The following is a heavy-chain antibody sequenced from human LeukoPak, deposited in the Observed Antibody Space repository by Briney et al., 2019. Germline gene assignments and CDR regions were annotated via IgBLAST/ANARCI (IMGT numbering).Heavy chain of an antibody. J-gene: IGHJ4*02. CDR2: ISAYNGST. V-gene: IGHV1-18*01. CDR1: GYTFTSYG. CDR3: ARVGTYTYGDYYFDY. Sequence: ASVKVSCKASGYTFTSYGISWVRQAPGQGLEWMGWISAYNGSTNYAQKLQGRVTMTTDTSTSTAYMELRSLRSDDTAVYYCARVGTYTYGDYYFDYWGQGTLVTVSS. D-gene: IGHD4-17*01.